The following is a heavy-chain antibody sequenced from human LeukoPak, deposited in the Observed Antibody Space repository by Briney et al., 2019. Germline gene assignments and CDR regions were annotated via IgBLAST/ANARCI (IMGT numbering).Heavy chain of an antibody. D-gene: IGHD2-15*01. J-gene: IGHJ6*03. CDR2: ISGSGGST. CDR1: GFTFSSYG. CDR3: ARAYCSGGSCYPYYYYMDV. V-gene: IGHV3-23*01. Sequence: GGSLRLSCAASGFTFSSYGMSWVRQAPGKGLEWVSTISGSGGSTYYADSVKGRFTISRDNSKNTLYLQMNSLRAEDTAVYYCARAYCSGGSCYPYYYYMDVWGKGTTVTVSS.